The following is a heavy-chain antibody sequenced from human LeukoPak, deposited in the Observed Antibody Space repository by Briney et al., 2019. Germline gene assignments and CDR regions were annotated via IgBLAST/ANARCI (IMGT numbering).Heavy chain of an antibody. CDR3: ARDSTQRAFDI. J-gene: IGHJ3*02. CDR2: IYSSGST. Sequence: SETLSLTCTVSGGSISSYYWRWIRQPAGKGLEWIGRIYSSGSTNYNPSLKSRVTMSVDTSKNQFSLRLSSVTAADTAVYYCARDSTQRAFDIWGQGTMATVSS. D-gene: IGHD6-25*01. V-gene: IGHV4-4*07. CDR1: GGSISSYY.